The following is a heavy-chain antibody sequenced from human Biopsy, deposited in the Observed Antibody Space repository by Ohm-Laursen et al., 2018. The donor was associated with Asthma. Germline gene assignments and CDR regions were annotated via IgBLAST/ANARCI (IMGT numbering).Heavy chain of an antibody. CDR1: GVSIRSYS. D-gene: IGHD2-21*02. CDR2: IYRNGDT. Sequence: TLSLTCTVSGVSIRSYSWTWIRQSPGVGLEWIGYIYRNGDTYYNPTLKNRVTISIDRSKNQFSLRLRFVTAADTAVYYCARGWNCGGDCYSLDYWGQGTLVTVSS. CDR3: ARGWNCGGDCYSLDY. V-gene: IGHV4-30-2*06. J-gene: IGHJ4*02.